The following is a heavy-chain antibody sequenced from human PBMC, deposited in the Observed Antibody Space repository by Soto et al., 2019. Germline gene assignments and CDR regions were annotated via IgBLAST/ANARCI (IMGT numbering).Heavy chain of an antibody. CDR2: IYISGNT. V-gene: IGHV4-59*02. CDR3: ARGVLRYSHYGMDV. J-gene: IGHJ6*02. Sequence: QVQLQESGPGLVKPSETLSLSCTVSGDSVSSYYWSWIRQLPGRGLEWIGYIYISGNTNYNPSLKSRVTISRDTSKNQFYLNLTSVTAADTAVYYCARGVLRYSHYGMDVWGQGTTVTVSS. CDR1: GDSVSSYY.